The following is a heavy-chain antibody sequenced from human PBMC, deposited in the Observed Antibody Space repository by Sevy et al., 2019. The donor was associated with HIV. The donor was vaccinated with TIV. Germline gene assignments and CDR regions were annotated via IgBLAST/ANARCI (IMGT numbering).Heavy chain of an antibody. CDR3: ARDLPQYNWNYVYYFDY. V-gene: IGHV1-69*04. CDR1: GGTFSSYA. CDR2: IIPILGIA. J-gene: IGHJ4*02. D-gene: IGHD1-7*01. Sequence: ASVKVSCKASGGTFSSYAISWVRQAPGQGLEWMGRIIPILGIANYAQKFQGRVTITADKSTSTAYMELSSLRSEDTAVYYCARDLPQYNWNYVYYFDYWGQGTLVTVSS.